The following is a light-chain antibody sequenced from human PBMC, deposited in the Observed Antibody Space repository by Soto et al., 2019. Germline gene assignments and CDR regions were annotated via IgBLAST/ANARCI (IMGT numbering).Light chain of an antibody. CDR1: SSDVGAYTY. J-gene: IGLJ1*01. V-gene: IGLV2-8*01. CDR3: SSYAGSNNYV. Sequence: QSALTQPPSASGSPGQSVTISCTGTSSDVGAYTYVSWYQQHPGKAPKLMIYGVTERPSGVPDRFSGSKSGNTASLTVSGLQTEDEAYYCSSYAGSNNYVFGTGTKVTVL. CDR2: GVT.